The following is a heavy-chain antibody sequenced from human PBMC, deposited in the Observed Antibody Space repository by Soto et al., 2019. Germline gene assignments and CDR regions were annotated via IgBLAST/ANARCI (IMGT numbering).Heavy chain of an antibody. CDR1: GGTISSQA. CDR3: ARDRRPYDNGMDV. Sequence: QVQLVQSGAEVKKPGSSVKLSCKASGGTISSQAISWVRQAPGQGLEWLGGLIPILGTTNYAQKFQGRVTMTADESMSTVYMELSSLRFDDTAVHYCARDRRPYDNGMDVWGQGTTVTVS. CDR2: LIPILGTT. J-gene: IGHJ6*02. V-gene: IGHV1-69*01.